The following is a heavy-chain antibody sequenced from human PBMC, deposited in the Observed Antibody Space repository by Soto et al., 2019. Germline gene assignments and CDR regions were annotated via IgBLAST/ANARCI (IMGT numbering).Heavy chain of an antibody. J-gene: IGHJ5*02. Sequence: SETLSLTCAVSGGSSSSSNWWSWVRQPPGKGLEWIGEIYHSGSTNYNPSLKSRVTISVDKSENQFSLKLSSVTAADTAVYYCARDYMVRGVMRWFDPWGQGTLVTVSS. D-gene: IGHD3-10*01. CDR3: ARDYMVRGVMRWFDP. CDR2: IYHSGST. CDR1: GGSSSSSNW. V-gene: IGHV4-4*02.